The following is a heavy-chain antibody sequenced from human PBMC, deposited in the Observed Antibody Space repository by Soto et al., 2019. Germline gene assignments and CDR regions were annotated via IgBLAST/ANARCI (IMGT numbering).Heavy chain of an antibody. CDR1: GGSISSGDYY. CDR2: IYYSGST. J-gene: IGHJ4*02. Sequence: QVQLQESGPGLVEPSQTLSLTCTVSGGSISSGDYYWSWIRQPPGKGLEWIGYIYYSGSTYYNPSLKSRVTISVDTSKNQFSLKLSSVTAADTAVYYCARDVVVTAGVFDYWGQGTLVTVSS. V-gene: IGHV4-30-4*01. D-gene: IGHD2-21*02. CDR3: ARDVVVTAGVFDY.